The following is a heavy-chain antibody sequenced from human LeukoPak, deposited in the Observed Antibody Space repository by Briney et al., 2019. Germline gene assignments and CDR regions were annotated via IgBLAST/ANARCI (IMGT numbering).Heavy chain of an antibody. J-gene: IGHJ4*02. D-gene: IGHD2-15*01. Sequence: ASVTVSFTASGYTFSSYAMHWVRQAPGQGLEWMGWINTNTGSPTYAQGFTGRLVFSLDSSVSTAYLQISSLKAEDTAVYYCGREKVVAAFDYWGQGTLVTVSS. CDR2: INTNTGSP. CDR3: GREKVVAAFDY. V-gene: IGHV7-4-1*02. CDR1: GYTFSSYA.